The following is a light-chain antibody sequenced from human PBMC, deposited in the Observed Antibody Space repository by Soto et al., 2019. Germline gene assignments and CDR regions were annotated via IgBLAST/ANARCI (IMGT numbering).Light chain of an antibody. CDR3: CSYAGSSTSV. CDR1: SSDVGSYNL. J-gene: IGLJ1*01. Sequence: QSVLTQPASVSGSPGQSLTISCTGTSSDVGSYNLVSWYQQHPGKAPKLMIYEVSKRPSGVSNRFSGSKSGNTASLTISGLQAEDEADYYCCSYAGSSTSVFGTGTKVTVL. CDR2: EVS. V-gene: IGLV2-23*02.